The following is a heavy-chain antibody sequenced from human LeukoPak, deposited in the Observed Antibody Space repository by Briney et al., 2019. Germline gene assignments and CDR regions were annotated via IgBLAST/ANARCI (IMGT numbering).Heavy chain of an antibody. CDR2: INHSGST. D-gene: IGHD6-6*01. CDR3: ARVFSSSALGDV. J-gene: IGHJ6*04. CDR1: GGSFSGYY. V-gene: IGHV4-34*01. Sequence: SETLSLTCAVYGGSFSGYYWSWIRQPPGKGLEWIGEINHSGSTNYNPSLKSRVTISVDTSKNQFSLKLSSVTAADTAVYYCARVFSSSALGDVWGKGTTVTVSS.